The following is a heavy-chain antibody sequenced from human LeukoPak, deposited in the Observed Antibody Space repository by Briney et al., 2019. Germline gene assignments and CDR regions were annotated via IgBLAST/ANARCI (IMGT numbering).Heavy chain of an antibody. CDR3: ARAVYDILAGQPGWFDP. D-gene: IGHD3-9*01. J-gene: IGHJ5*02. V-gene: IGHV1-2*06. CDR2: INPNSGGT. CDR1: GYTFTGYY. Sequence: ASVKVSCKASGYTFTGYYMHWVRQAPGQGLECMGRINPNSGGTNYAQKFQGRVTMTRDTSISTAYMELSRLRSDDTAVYYCARAVYDILAGQPGWFDPWGQGTLVTVSS.